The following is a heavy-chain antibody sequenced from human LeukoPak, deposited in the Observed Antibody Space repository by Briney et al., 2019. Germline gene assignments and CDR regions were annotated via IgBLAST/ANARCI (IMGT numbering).Heavy chain of an antibody. CDR3: ARDRWELDY. D-gene: IGHD1-26*01. J-gene: IGHJ4*02. V-gene: IGHV3-11*01. CDR1: GFTLSDYY. CDR2: ISSSGSTI. Sequence: GGSLRLSCAAPGFTLSDYYTSWIRQAPGKGLEWVSYISSSGSTIYYADSVKGRFTISRNNAKNSLYLQMNSLRAEDTAVYYCARDRWELDYWSQGTLVTVSS.